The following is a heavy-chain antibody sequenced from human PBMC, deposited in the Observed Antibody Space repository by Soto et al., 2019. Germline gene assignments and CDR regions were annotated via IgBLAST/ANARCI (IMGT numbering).Heavy chain of an antibody. V-gene: IGHV3-66*01. Sequence: ESGGGLVQPGGSLRLSCAASGFTVSSNYMSWVRQAPGKGLEWVSVISNNGNTYYADSVKGRFTISRDNSMNTLYLQLNSLRVEDTALYYCAGARIRGVFDYWGQGTLVTVSS. CDR1: GFTVSSNY. D-gene: IGHD3-10*01. CDR3: AGARIRGVFDY. J-gene: IGHJ4*02. CDR2: ISNNGNT.